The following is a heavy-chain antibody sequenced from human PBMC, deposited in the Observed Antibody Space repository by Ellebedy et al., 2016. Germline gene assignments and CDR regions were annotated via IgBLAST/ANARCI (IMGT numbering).Heavy chain of an antibody. CDR1: GFIFGNYW. CDR2: IKQDGTET. V-gene: IGHV3-7*01. J-gene: IGHJ4*01. D-gene: IGHD7-27*01. Sequence: GGSLRLXXAASGFIFGNYWMTWVRQTPGTGLQWVANIKQDGTETFHVDSVKGRFSISRDNAKNSLFLQMNSLRVDDTAMYYCARLNWGRFAFGYWGHGTLVTVSS. CDR3: ARLNWGRFAFGY.